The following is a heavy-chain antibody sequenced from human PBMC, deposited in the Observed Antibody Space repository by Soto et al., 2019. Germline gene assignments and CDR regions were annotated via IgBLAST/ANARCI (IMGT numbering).Heavy chain of an antibody. V-gene: IGHV4-34*01. CDR2: INHSGST. CDR1: GGSFSGDY. J-gene: IGHJ5*02. Sequence: QVQLQQWGAGLLKPSETLSLTCAVYGGSFSGDYWSWIRQPPGKGLEWIGEINHSGSTNYNPSLKRRVTSSVDTSKNQVSLKLSSVTAADTAVYDCARHGAPYGVHRWFDAWGQGTLVTVSS. D-gene: IGHD4-17*01. CDR3: ARHGAPYGVHRWFDA.